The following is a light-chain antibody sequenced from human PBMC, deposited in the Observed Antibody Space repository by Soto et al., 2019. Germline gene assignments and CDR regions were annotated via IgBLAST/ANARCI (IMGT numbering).Light chain of an antibody. CDR3: SSYTSSNSIL. CDR1: SSDIGDYAY. Sequence: QSALTQPASLSGSPGQSITISCTGSSSDIGDYAYVSWYQQHPDKAPKLMIYEVSNRPSGVSNRFSGSKSGNTASLTISGLLAEDEADYYCSSYTSSNSILFGGGTK. J-gene: IGLJ3*02. V-gene: IGLV2-14*01. CDR2: EVS.